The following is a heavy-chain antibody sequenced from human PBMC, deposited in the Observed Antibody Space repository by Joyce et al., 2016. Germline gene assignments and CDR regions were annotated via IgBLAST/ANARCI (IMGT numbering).Heavy chain of an antibody. CDR1: GGTFNSFK. CDR3: AILNWGT. V-gene: IGHV1-69*01. CDR2: IIPNSDTT. J-gene: IGHJ5*02. Sequence: QVQLVQSGAEVKKPGSSVKVSCQASGGTFNSFKISWVRQAPGQGLEWMRGIIPNSDTTNYAQNFQGRVTITADQSTNTAYMEMTSLRSDDTAVYYCAILNWGTWGQGVLVTVSS. D-gene: IGHD7-27*01.